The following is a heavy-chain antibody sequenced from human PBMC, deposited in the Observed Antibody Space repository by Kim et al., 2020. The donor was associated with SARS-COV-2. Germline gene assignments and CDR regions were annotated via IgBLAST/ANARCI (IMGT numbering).Heavy chain of an antibody. V-gene: IGHV7-4-1*02. Sequence: ASVKVSCKASGYTFTSYAMNWVRQAPGQWLEWMGWINTNTGNPTYAQGFTGRFVFSLDTSVSTAYLQISSLKAEDTAVYYCASGPAYCSSTSCYLWFDPWGQGTLVTVSS. D-gene: IGHD2-2*01. CDR1: GYTFTSYA. J-gene: IGHJ5*02. CDR3: ASGPAYCSSTSCYLWFDP. CDR2: INTNTGNP.